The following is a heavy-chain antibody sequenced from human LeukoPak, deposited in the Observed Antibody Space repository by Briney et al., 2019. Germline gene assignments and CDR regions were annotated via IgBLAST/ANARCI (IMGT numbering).Heavy chain of an antibody. CDR3: ARRALDYGDYGGAFDI. CDR1: GGSISSSNYY. Sequence: SETLSLTCTVSGGSISSSNYYWGWIRQPPGQGLEWIGNIYYRGNTYYTPSLKSRVTISLETYHNQFSLNLSSVTAADTAVYYCARRALDYGDYGGAFDIWGQGTMVTVSS. CDR2: IYYRGNT. V-gene: IGHV4-39*07. J-gene: IGHJ3*02. D-gene: IGHD4-17*01.